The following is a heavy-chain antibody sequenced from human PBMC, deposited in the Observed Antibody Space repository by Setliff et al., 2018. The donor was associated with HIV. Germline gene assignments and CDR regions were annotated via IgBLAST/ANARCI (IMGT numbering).Heavy chain of an antibody. CDR1: GYTFTTYD. Sequence: ASVKVSCKASGYTFTTYDINWVRQAPGQGLEWMGWISIYNGNTKYAQKVQDRVTITRDTSASTAYMEVSSLRSGDTAVYYCARDRKFGSSGHYYYYMDVWGKGTTVTVSS. J-gene: IGHJ6*03. V-gene: IGHV1-18*01. CDR3: ARDRKFGSSGHYYYYMDV. CDR2: ISIYNGNT. D-gene: IGHD6-6*01.